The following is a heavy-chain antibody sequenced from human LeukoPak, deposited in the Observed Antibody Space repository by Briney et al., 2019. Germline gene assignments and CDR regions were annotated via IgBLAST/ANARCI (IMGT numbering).Heavy chain of an antibody. Sequence: ASVKVSCKASGYIFVDFYMYWVRQAPGQGRERMGWINPNSGGTNSAQKFQGRVTLTRDTSISTAFMELNSLTSDDTAVYYCARGGEPKWELLYQDYWGQGTLVTVSS. D-gene: IGHD1-26*01. CDR1: GYIFVDFY. CDR3: ARGGEPKWELLYQDY. J-gene: IGHJ4*02. V-gene: IGHV1-2*02. CDR2: INPNSGGT.